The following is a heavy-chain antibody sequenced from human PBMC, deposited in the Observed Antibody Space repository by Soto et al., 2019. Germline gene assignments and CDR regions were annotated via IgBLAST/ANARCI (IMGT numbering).Heavy chain of an antibody. V-gene: IGHV3-73*02. CDR3: ARGQGAAIGDYYYHGMDV. J-gene: IGHJ6*02. D-gene: IGHD2-2*02. Sequence: EVQLVESGGGLVQPGGSLKLSCAASGFIFSGSAIHWVRQASGKGLEWVGRIRSRANNFATSSAASVKGRFTFSRDDSKNTAYLQMNNLKPEDTAVYECARGQGAAIGDYYYHGMDVWGQGTTVTVSS. CDR1: GFIFSGSA. CDR2: IRSRANNFAT.